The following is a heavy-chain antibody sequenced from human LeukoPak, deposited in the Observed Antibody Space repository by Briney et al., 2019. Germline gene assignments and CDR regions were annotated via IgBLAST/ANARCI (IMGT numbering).Heavy chain of an antibody. D-gene: IGHD1-7*01. J-gene: IGHJ4*02. CDR2: ISHSGST. CDR1: GGSFSGYY. Sequence: SETLSLTCAVSGGSFSGYYWSWIRQPPGKGLEWIGEISHSGSTNYNPSLKSRVTISVDTSKNQFSLKLSSVTAADTAVYYCARGRRTGTTDYWGQGTLVTVSS. CDR3: ARGRRTGTTDY. V-gene: IGHV4-34*01.